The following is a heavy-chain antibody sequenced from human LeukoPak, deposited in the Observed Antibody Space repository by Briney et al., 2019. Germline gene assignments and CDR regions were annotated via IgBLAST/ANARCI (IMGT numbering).Heavy chain of an antibody. CDR2: IKQDGSEK. J-gene: IGHJ6*04. Sequence: GGALRLSCAASGFTFSSYCMSWVRQAPGKGREWVANIKQDGSEKYYVDFVKGRFTISRDNAKNSLYLQMNSLRAEDTAVYYCARTGSLAPYFGMDVWGKGTTVTVSS. CDR3: ARTGSLAPYFGMDV. D-gene: IGHD2-15*01. CDR1: GFTFSSYC. V-gene: IGHV3-7*03.